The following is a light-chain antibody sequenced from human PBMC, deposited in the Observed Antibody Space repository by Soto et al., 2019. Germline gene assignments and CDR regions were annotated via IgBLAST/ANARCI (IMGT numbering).Light chain of an antibody. CDR2: LSSDGSN. CDR1: SGHSSYA. CDR3: QTWDTGARVV. J-gene: IGLJ2*01. V-gene: IGLV4-69*01. Sequence: QLVLTQSPSASASLGASVKLTCTLSSGHSSYAIAWHQQQPEKGPRYLMKLSSDGSNSKGDGIPDRFSGSSSGAERYLTISSLQSEDEADYYCQTWDTGARVVFGGGTKLTVL.